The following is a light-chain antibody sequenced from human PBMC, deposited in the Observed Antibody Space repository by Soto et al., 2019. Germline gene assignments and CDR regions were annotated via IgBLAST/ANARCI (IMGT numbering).Light chain of an antibody. V-gene: IGLV2-11*01. J-gene: IGLJ1*01. CDR3: CSYAGSYTHV. CDR2: DVI. Sequence: QSALTQPGSVSGSPGQSVTISCTGTSSDVGTYTYVSWYQHHPGKAPKLIIYDVIKRPSGVPDRFSGSKSGNTASLTISGLQAEDEADYYCCSYAGSYTHVFGTGTKVTVL. CDR1: SSDVGTYTY.